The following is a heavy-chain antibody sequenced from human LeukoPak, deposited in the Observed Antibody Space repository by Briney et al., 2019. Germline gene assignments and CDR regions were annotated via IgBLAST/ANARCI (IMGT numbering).Heavy chain of an antibody. CDR3: ARDFSPQRAHLRPGIAVAGTKGFDY. V-gene: IGHV1-69*06. D-gene: IGHD6-19*01. CDR2: IIPIFGTA. Sequence: GASVKVSCKASGYTFTSYAISWVRQAPGQGLEWMGGIIPIFGTANYAQKFQGRVTITADKSTSTAYMELSSLRSEDTAVYYCARDFSPQRAHLRPGIAVAGTKGFDYWGRGTLVTVSS. CDR1: GYTFTSYA. J-gene: IGHJ4*02.